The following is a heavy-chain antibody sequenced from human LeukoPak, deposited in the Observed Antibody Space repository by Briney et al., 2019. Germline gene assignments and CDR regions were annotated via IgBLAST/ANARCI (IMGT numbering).Heavy chain of an antibody. CDR1: NGSISNYH. Sequence: PSETLSLTCTVSNGSISNYHWSWVRQPPGKGLEWIGYILTSGTTNYNPSLKSRLTISVDTSKNQFTLKLSSVTAADTAVYYCARLRVSGSYLYYFDYWGQGILVTVSS. CDR3: ARLRVSGSYLYYFDY. V-gene: IGHV4-4*09. CDR2: ILTSGTT. D-gene: IGHD1-26*01. J-gene: IGHJ4*02.